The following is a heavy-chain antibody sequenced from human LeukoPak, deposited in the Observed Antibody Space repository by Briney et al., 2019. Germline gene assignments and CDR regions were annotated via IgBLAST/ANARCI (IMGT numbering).Heavy chain of an antibody. Sequence: PSETLSLTCAVYGGSFSDYYWAWIRQPPGKGLEWIGEINHSGSTNYNPSLKSRVTMSVDTSKNQFSLKLTSVTAADTAVYYCARENGQYSYGLDYWGQGTLVTVSS. CDR1: GGSFSDYY. CDR3: ARENGQYSYGLDY. CDR2: INHSGST. D-gene: IGHD5-18*01. V-gene: IGHV4-34*01. J-gene: IGHJ4*02.